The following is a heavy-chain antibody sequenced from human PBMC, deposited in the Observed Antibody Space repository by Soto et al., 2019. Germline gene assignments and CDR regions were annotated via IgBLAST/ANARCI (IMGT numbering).Heavy chain of an antibody. D-gene: IGHD3-9*01. J-gene: IGHJ4*02. CDR2: ISGSGGST. V-gene: IGHV3-23*01. CDR1: GFTFSSYA. CDR3: AKTQVLRYFDWLSPYYFDY. Sequence: GGSLRLSCAASGFTFSSYAMSWVRQAPGKGLEWVSAISGSGGSTYYADSVKGRCTISRDNSKNTLYLQMNSLRTEDTAVYYCAKTQVLRYFDWLSPYYFDYWGQGTLVTVSS.